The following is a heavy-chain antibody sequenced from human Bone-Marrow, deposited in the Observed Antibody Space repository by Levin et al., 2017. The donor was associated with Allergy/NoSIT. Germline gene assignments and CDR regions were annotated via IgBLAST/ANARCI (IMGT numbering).Heavy chain of an antibody. J-gene: IGHJ3*02. CDR1: GYTFSNYD. V-gene: IGHV1-8*01. D-gene: IGHD4-17*01. CDR2: MNPNSDNT. Sequence: ASVKVSCKASGYTFSNYDINWVRQAAGQGLEWMGWMNPNSDNTGYVQKFQGRVTMTRNTPISTAYLELRSLTSEDTAVYYCARGGDYGLDAFDIWGQGTMVTVSS. CDR3: ARGGDYGLDAFDI.